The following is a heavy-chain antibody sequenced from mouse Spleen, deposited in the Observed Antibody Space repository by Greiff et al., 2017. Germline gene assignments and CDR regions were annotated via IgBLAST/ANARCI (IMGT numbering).Heavy chain of an antibody. CDR1: GFTFSDYY. J-gene: IGHJ4*01. D-gene: IGHD3-1*01. CDR3: ARKYSSNYAMDY. V-gene: IGHV5-12*02. CDR2: ISNGGGST. Sequence: EVQLVESGGGLVQPGGSLKLSCATSGFTFSDYYMYWVRQTPEKRLEWVAYISNGGGSTYYPDTVKGRFTISRDNAKNTLYLQMSRLKSEDTAMYYCARKYSSNYAMDYWGQGTSVTVSS.